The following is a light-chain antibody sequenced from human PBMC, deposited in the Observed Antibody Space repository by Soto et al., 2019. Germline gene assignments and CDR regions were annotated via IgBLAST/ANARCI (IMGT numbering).Light chain of an antibody. CDR2: GNS. J-gene: IGLJ3*02. CDR3: QSYDSSLSGWV. Sequence: QSVLTQPPSVSGAPGQRVTISCTGSSSNIGAGYDVHWYQQLPGTAPKLLIYGNSNRPSRVPDRFSGSKSGTSASLAITGLRAEDEADYSRQSYDSSLSGWVFGGGTKLTAL. V-gene: IGLV1-40*01. CDR1: SSNIGAGYD.